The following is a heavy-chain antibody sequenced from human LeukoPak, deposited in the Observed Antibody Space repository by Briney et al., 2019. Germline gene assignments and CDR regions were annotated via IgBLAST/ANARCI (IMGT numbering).Heavy chain of an antibody. V-gene: IGHV3-72*01. J-gene: IGHJ4*02. CDR1: GFNVNNAW. Sequence: GGSLRLSCAAPGFNVNNAWMSWVRQAPGKGLEWVGRTRDKATSYTTDYAASVKGRFTISRDDSKNSLSLQMHSLKSEDTAVYYCARVGVMKTTVDYWGQGVLVTVSS. CDR2: TRDKATSYTT. CDR3: ARVGVMKTTVDY. D-gene: IGHD4-11*01.